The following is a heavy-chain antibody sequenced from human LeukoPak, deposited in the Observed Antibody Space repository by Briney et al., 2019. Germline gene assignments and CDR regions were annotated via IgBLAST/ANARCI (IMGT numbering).Heavy chain of an antibody. CDR2: IWYDGSNK. Sequence: GGSLRLSCAASGFTFSSYGMHWVRQAPGKGLEWVAVIWYDGSNKYYADSVKGRFTISRDNSKNTLYLQMNSLRAEDTAVYYCARGTYYDFWSAQLDYYYYMDVWGKGTTVTVSS. CDR3: ARGTYYDFWSAQLDYYYYMDV. J-gene: IGHJ6*03. D-gene: IGHD3-3*01. V-gene: IGHV3-33*08. CDR1: GFTFSSYG.